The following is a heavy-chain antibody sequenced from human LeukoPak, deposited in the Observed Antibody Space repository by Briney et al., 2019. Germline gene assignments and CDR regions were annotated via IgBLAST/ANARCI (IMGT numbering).Heavy chain of an antibody. Sequence: GGSLRLSCAASGFTFSTYYMTWVRQAPGKGLEWVAGVKQDGSENYYVDSVKGRFTISRDNSQNSQSLQMNSLRAEDTAVYFCARERYCTTSACYVGVPFDYWGQGTLVTVSS. D-gene: IGHD2-8*01. CDR2: VKQDGSEN. CDR3: ARERYCTTSACYVGVPFDY. V-gene: IGHV3-7*01. J-gene: IGHJ4*02. CDR1: GFTFSTYY.